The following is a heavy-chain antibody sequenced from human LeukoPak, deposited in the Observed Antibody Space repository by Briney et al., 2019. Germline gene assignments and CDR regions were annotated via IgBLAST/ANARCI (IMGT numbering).Heavy chain of an antibody. D-gene: IGHD3-3*01. J-gene: IGHJ5*02. CDR1: GGSFSGYY. V-gene: IGHV4-34*01. CDR3: ARASAPLGYDFWSGRKNWFDP. Sequence: NPSETLSLTCAVYGGSFSGYYWSWLRQPPGKGLEWIGEINHSGSNNNNPSLKSRVTISVDTSKNQFSLKLSSVTAADTAVYYCARASAPLGYDFWSGRKNWFDPWGQGTLVTVSS. CDR2: INHSGSN.